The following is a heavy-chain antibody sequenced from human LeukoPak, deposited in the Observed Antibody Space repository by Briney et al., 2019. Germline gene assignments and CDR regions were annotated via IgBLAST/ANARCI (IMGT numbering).Heavy chain of an antibody. V-gene: IGHV1-18*01. D-gene: IGHD2-15*01. Sequence: ASVKVSCKASGYTFTSYGISWVRQAPGQGLEWMGRISANNGNRNYAQKLQGRVTMTIDTSTSTAYLELRSLRSDDTAVYYCARDRCSAGSCYGRVDYWGQGTLVTVSS. CDR3: ARDRCSAGSCYGRVDY. CDR1: GYTFTSYG. CDR2: ISANNGNR. J-gene: IGHJ4*02.